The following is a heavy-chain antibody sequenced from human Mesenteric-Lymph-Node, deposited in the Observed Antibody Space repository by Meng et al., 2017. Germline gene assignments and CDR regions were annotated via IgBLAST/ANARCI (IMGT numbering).Heavy chain of an antibody. Sequence: GESLKISCAASGFTVSSNYMSWVRQAPGKGLEWVSYISSSGSTIYYADSVKGRFTISRDNAKNSLYLQMNSLRAEDTAVYYCARSPVRGYYFDYWGQGTLVTVSS. CDR1: GFTVSSNY. CDR2: ISSSGSTI. CDR3: ARSPVRGYYFDY. J-gene: IGHJ4*02. V-gene: IGHV3-11*04. D-gene: IGHD4-23*01.